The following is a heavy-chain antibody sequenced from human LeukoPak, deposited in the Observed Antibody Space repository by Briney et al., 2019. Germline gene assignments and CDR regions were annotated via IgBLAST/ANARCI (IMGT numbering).Heavy chain of an antibody. J-gene: IGHJ5*02. V-gene: IGHV1-18*01. Sequence: ASVKVSCKASGYTFTGHGISWVRQAPGQGLEWMGWISVYNGNTEYAERFQGRVTLTTDTFTTTAFMELRSLKSGDTAVYYCARGWDSSSSSGVWAWIDTWGQGTLVTVSS. CDR3: ARGWDSSSSSGVWAWIDT. CDR2: ISVYNGNT. CDR1: GYTFTGHG. D-gene: IGHD6-13*01.